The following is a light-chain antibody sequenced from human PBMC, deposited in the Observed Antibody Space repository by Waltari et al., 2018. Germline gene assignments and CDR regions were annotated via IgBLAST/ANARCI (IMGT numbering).Light chain of an antibody. V-gene: IGKV3-15*01. Sequence: ETVMTQSPATLSVSPGERVTLSCRASQSVSSDLAWYHQKPGQAPRLLIYGASTRATDIPARFSGRGSGTEFTLTVSSLQSEDFGVYYCQQYNKWPPITFGQGIRLEI. CDR3: QQYNKWPPIT. J-gene: IGKJ5*01. CDR1: QSVSSD. CDR2: GAS.